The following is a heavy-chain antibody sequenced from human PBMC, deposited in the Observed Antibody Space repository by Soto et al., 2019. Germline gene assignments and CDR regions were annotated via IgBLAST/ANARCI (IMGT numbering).Heavy chain of an antibody. J-gene: IGHJ4*02. CDR3: TKSISVSISSFDY. CDR2: ITGSGDST. V-gene: IGHV3-23*01. Sequence: PGGSLRLSCAATGFTFSSYAMNWVRQAPGKGLEWVSVITGSGDSTYYADSVKGRFTISRDNSKNTLYVQRNSLRAEDTAVYYGTKSISVSISSFDYWGQGTPVTVSS. D-gene: IGHD3-3*02. CDR1: GFTFSSYA.